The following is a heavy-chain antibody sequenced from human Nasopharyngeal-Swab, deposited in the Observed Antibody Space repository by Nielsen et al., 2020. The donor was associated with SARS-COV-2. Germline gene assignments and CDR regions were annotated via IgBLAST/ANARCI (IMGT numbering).Heavy chain of an antibody. CDR1: GFTFSSFG. J-gene: IGHJ4*02. CDR3: ARDAPAHYGAFY. D-gene: IGHD4-17*01. V-gene: IGHV3-30*03. CDR2: IAHHASNE. Sequence: GESLKISCAASGFTFSSFGMHWVRQAPGTGLEWVAFIAHHASNEYSGDSVKGRFSITRDSSKNTLYLQMDSLRGEDTAVYYCARDAPAHYGAFYWGRGTLVTVSS.